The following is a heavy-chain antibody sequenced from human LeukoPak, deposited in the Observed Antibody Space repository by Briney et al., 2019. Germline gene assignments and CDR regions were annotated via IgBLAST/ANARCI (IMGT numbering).Heavy chain of an antibody. V-gene: IGHV5-51*01. J-gene: IGHJ4*02. Sequence: EESLKISCKGSGYSFTSYWIGWVRQMPGKGLEWMGIIYPGDSDTKYSPSFQGQVTISVDKSISTAYLQWSSLKASDTAMYYCARHSEHDYGDYLDYWGQGTLVTVSS. CDR3: ARHSEHDYGDYLDY. CDR1: GYSFTSYW. D-gene: IGHD4-17*01. CDR2: IYPGDSDT.